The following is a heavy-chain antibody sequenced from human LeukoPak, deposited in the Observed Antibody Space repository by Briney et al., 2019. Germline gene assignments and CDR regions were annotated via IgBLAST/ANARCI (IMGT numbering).Heavy chain of an antibody. Sequence: SETLSLTCTVSGGSISSGSYYWSWIRQPAGKGLEWIGRIYTTGSTNYNPSLKSRVTISIATSKNQFSLKLSSVTAADTAVYYCARLGYYDSSGSSLYLGYWGQGTLVTVSS. CDR1: GGSISSGSYY. J-gene: IGHJ4*02. D-gene: IGHD3-22*01. V-gene: IGHV4-61*02. CDR3: ARLGYYDSSGSSLYLGY. CDR2: IYTTGST.